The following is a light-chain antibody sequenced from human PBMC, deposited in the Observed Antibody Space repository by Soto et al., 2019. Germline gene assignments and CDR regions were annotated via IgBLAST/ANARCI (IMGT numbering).Light chain of an antibody. Sequence: DLQMTQSPSTLSASIGYTVTITCRANQSISSWLAWYQQKPGKAPKLLISEGSSLESGVPSRFSGSGSGTEFNLTISSLQPDDLATYYCQQYYSSPLTFGGGTKVEIK. CDR3: QQYYSSPLT. CDR1: QSISSW. J-gene: IGKJ4*01. V-gene: IGKV1-5*01. CDR2: EGS.